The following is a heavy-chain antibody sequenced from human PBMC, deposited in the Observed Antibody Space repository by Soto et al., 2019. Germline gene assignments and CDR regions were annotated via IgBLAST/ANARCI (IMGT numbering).Heavy chain of an antibody. V-gene: IGHV4-39*01. CDR3: ANDYGDYKSYYGMDV. D-gene: IGHD4-17*01. Sequence: QLQLQESGPGLVKPSETLSLTCTVSGASVTSSTYYWGWIRQPPGKGLAWIGSIYYSGSTYYNPSLRSRVNISVDMSKNPVSLKLTSVTAADTAVYYCANDYGDYKSYYGMDVWGQGTTVTVSS. J-gene: IGHJ6*02. CDR1: GASVTSSTYY. CDR2: IYYSGST.